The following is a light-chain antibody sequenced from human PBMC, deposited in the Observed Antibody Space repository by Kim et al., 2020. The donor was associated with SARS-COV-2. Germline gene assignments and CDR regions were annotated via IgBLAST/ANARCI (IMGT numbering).Light chain of an antibody. V-gene: IGKV1-39*01. CDR2: AAS. CDR1: QSISTY. CDR3: QQTYSTPWT. Sequence: DIQMTQSPSSLSASAGDRVTITCRASQSISTYLNWYQQKPGKAPKLLIYAASTLQSGVPSRFSGSGSGTDFNLTISSVQPEDFATYHCQQTYSTPWTFGQGTKVDIK. J-gene: IGKJ1*01.